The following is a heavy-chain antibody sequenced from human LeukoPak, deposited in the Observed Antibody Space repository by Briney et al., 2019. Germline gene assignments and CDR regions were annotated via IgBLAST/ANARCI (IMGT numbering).Heavy chain of an antibody. D-gene: IGHD2-21*02. Sequence: GESLKISCKGSGYRFTSYWIGWVRQMPRKGLEWMGIIYPGDSDTRYSPSFQGQVTISADKSISTAYLQWSSLKASDTAMYYCASRWIYCGGDCYSPRGDAFDIWGQGTMVTVSS. CDR3: ASRWIYCGGDCYSPRGDAFDI. CDR1: GYRFTSYW. J-gene: IGHJ3*02. V-gene: IGHV5-51*01. CDR2: IYPGDSDT.